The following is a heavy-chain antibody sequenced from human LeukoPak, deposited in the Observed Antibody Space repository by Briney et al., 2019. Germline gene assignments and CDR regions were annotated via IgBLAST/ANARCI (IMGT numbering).Heavy chain of an antibody. Sequence: PSETLSLTCTVSGGSISSYYWSWIRQPPGKGLEWIGYIYYSGSTNYNPSLKSRVTISVDTSKNQFSLKLSSVTAADTAVYYCARGRVYYDSSGYYSLYYFDYWGQGTLVTVSS. CDR1: GGSISSYY. CDR2: IYYSGST. V-gene: IGHV4-59*01. CDR3: ARGRVYYDSSGYYSLYYFDY. J-gene: IGHJ4*02. D-gene: IGHD3-22*01.